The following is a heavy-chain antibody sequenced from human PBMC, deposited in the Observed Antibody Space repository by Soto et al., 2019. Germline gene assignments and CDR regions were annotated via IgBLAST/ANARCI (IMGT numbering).Heavy chain of an antibody. D-gene: IGHD5-12*01. V-gene: IGHV1-69*13. CDR3: ARARGIADTTGYYYYGMDV. Sequence: SVKVSCKASGGTFSSYAITWVRQAPGQGLEWVGGIIPMFGTPNYAQKFQGRVTITADESTRTAYMELSSLISEDTAVYYCARARGIADTTGYYYYGMDVWGQGTTVTVSS. CDR2: IIPMFGTP. J-gene: IGHJ6*02. CDR1: GGTFSSYA.